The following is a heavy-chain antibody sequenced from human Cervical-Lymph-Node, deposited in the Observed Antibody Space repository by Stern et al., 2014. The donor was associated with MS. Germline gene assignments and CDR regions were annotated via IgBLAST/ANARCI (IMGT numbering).Heavy chain of an antibody. CDR1: GFSLTTTGMC. CDR3: ARVLAAGAFYYFGMDV. D-gene: IGHD6-25*01. V-gene: IGHV2-70*01. CDR2: IDWDDDK. Sequence: QITLKESGPALVKPTQTLTLTCTFSGFSLTTTGMCVSWIRQPPVKALEXLGIIDWDDDKYYNTSLKTRLSISSDTSKNQVVLTLTDVAPVDSATYYCARVLAAGAFYYFGMDVWGQGTTVTVSS. J-gene: IGHJ6*02.